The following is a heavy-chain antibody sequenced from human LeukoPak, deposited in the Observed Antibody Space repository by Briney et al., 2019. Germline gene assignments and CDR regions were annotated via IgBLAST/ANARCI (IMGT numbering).Heavy chain of an antibody. CDR2: IYSGGST. CDR3: ARDARRIAAAVYYGMDV. V-gene: IGHV3-66*01. J-gene: IGHJ6*02. Sequence: GGSLRLSCAASGFTVSSNYMSWVRQAPGKGLEWVSVIYSGGSTYYADSVKGRFTISRDNSKNTLYLQMNSLRAEDTAVYYCARDARRIAAAVYYGMDVWGQGTTVTVSS. D-gene: IGHD6-13*01. CDR1: GFTVSSNY.